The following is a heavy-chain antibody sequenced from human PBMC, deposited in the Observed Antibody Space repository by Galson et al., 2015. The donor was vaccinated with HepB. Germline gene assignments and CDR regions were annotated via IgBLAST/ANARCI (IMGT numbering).Heavy chain of an antibody. CDR1: GGSISSYY. Sequence: SETLSLTCTVSGGSISSYYWSWIRQPPGKGLEWIGYIYYSGSTIYNPSLKSRVTISVDTSKNQFSLKPSSVTAADTAVYYCARAVAAAGTIGYWGQGTLVTVSS. V-gene: IGHV4-59*01. CDR3: ARAVAAAGTIGY. J-gene: IGHJ4*02. D-gene: IGHD6-13*01. CDR2: IYYSGST.